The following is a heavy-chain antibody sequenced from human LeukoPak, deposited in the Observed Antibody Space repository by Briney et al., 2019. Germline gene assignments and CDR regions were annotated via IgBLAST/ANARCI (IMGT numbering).Heavy chain of an antibody. Sequence: GGSLRLSCTVSGFTFGTYQMNWIRQAPGTGLEWLAYISANGHITYYADSVEGRFTVSRDNSKSTLYLQLNSLRAEDTATYYCARDPYNTILNRQAHWGQGTLVTVSS. V-gene: IGHV3-23*01. CDR3: ARDPYNTILNRQAH. CDR2: ISANGHIT. CDR1: GFTFGTYQ. J-gene: IGHJ4*02. D-gene: IGHD3-10*01.